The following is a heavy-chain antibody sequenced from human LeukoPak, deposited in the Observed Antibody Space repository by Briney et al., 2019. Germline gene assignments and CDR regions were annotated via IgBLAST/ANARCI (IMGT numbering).Heavy chain of an antibody. CDR2: IYCSGST. Sequence: PSETLSLTCTVSGGSISSYYWSWIRQPPGKGLEWIGYIYCSGSTNYNPSLKSRVTISVDTSKNQFSLKLSSVTAADPAVYYCGKGDYGTSIVAFEIWGQGKMVTVFS. CDR3: GKGDYGTSIVAFEI. CDR1: GGSISSYY. D-gene: IGHD4/OR15-4a*01. V-gene: IGHV4-59*01. J-gene: IGHJ3*02.